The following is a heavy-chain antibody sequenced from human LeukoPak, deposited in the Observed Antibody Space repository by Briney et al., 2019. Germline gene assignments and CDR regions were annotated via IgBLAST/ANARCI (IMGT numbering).Heavy chain of an antibody. CDR3: ARIRGDGSTFEY. CDR2: IQQGGSAK. V-gene: IGHV3-7*01. Sequence: GGSLRLSCAAPGFTSSSYWMSWVRQAPGKGLEWVANIQQGGSAKYYVDSVKGRFTISRDDAKNSLYLQMDSLRAEDTAVYFCARIRGDGSTFEYWGRGTLVTVSS. D-gene: IGHD5-24*01. CDR1: GFTSSSYW. J-gene: IGHJ4*02.